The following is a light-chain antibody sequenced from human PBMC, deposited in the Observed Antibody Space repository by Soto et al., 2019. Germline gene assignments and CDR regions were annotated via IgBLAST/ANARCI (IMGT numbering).Light chain of an antibody. V-gene: IGLV1-40*01. CDR3: QSYDSSLSGL. Sequence: QSVLTQPPSVSGAPGQRVTISGTGGSSNIGAGYDVHWYQQLPGTAPKLLIYGNSNRPSGVPDRFSGSKSGTSASLAITGLQAEDEADYYCQSYDSSLSGLFGGGTKLTVL. CDR2: GNS. CDR1: SSNIGAGYD. J-gene: IGLJ2*01.